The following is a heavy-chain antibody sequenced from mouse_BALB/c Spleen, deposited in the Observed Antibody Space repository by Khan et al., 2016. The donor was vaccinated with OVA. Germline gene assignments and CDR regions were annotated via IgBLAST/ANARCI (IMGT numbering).Heavy chain of an antibody. Sequence: QLQQSGGGLVQPGGSRKLSCAASGFTFSNFGMHWVRQAPKKGLEWVAYMSSDSSTIYYVDTVTGRFTISRDNHKNILFLQMTSLRSEDTAMYYCARTGGNFHWYFDDWGEGTSVTVSS. V-gene: IGHV5-17*02. CDR1: GFTFSNFG. J-gene: IGHJ1*01. CDR3: ARTGGNFHWYFDD. CDR2: MSSDSSTI.